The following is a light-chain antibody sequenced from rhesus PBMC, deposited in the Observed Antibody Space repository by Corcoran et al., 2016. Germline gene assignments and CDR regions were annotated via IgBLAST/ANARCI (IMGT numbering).Light chain of an antibody. CDR3: QQHNSNPYA. J-gene: IGKJ2*01. CDR1: QFISNW. CDR2: AAS. Sequence: DIQMTQSPSSLSASVGDRVTITCQASQFISNWLAWFQQKPGKAPKLLTSAASRLQSGVPSRFSGRGVGTDFTLPINCLQPEAFATYSCQQHNSNPYAFGQGAKVEI. V-gene: IGKV1-18*01.